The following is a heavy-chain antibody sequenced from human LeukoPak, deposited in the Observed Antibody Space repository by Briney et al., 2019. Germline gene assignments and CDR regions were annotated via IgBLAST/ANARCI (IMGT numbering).Heavy chain of an antibody. D-gene: IGHD6-19*01. CDR1: GFTFSSYD. CDR2: ISYDGSNK. Sequence: PGGSLRLSCAASGFTFSSYDMHWVRQAPGKGLAWVAVISYDGSNKYYADSVKGRFTISRDNSKNTLYLQMNSLRAEDTAVYYCARDPPSEQWPPLQYFQHWGQGTLATVSS. V-gene: IGHV3-30-3*01. J-gene: IGHJ1*01. CDR3: ARDPPSEQWPPLQYFQH.